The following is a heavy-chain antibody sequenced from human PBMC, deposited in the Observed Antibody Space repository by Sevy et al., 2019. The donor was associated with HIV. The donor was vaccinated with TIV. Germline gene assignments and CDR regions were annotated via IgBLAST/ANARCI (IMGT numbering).Heavy chain of an antibody. CDR1: GFTFSSYA. CDR2: ISGSVGST. CDR3: AKVGSVPDYYDSSGYYYDY. D-gene: IGHD3-22*01. V-gene: IGHV3-23*01. Sequence: GGSLRLSCAASGFTFSSYAMSWVRQAPGKGLEWVSAISGSVGSTYYADSVKGRFTISRDNSKNTLYLQMNSLRAEDTAVYYCAKVGSVPDYYDSSGYYYDYWGQGTLVTVSS. J-gene: IGHJ4*02.